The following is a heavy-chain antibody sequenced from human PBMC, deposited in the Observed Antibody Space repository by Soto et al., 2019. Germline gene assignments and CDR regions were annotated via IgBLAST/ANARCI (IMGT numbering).Heavy chain of an antibody. CDR3: ARREGTVEHWFDS. D-gene: IGHD1-1*01. J-gene: IGHJ5*01. Sequence: QVQRVQSGAEVKKPGASVKVSCKASGYTFTSYGISWVRQAPGQGLEWMGWIRAYNGNTNYAQKLQGRATMTTDTSTSTAYMELRSPRSEDTAVEYCARREGTVEHWFDSWGQGTLVTVSS. CDR1: GYTFTSYG. CDR2: IRAYNGNT. V-gene: IGHV1-18*01.